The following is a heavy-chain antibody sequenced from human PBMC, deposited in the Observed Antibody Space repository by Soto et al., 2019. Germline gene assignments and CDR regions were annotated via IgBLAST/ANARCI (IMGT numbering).Heavy chain of an antibody. V-gene: IGHV3-23*01. CDR2: ISGSGGST. D-gene: IGHD5-18*01. Sequence: GGSLRLSCAASGFTFSSYAMSWVRQAPGKGLEWVSAISGSGGSTYYADSVKGRFTISRDNSKNTLYLQMNSLRAEDTAVFYCGRGGSDSPMAPGYWGQGTLVTVSS. J-gene: IGHJ4*02. CDR3: GRGGSDSPMAPGY. CDR1: GFTFSSYA.